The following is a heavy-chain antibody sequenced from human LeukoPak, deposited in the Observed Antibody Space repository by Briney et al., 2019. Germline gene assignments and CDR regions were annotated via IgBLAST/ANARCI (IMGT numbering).Heavy chain of an antibody. CDR2: IDYSGST. D-gene: IGHD6-13*01. Sequence: SETLSLTCTVSGGSISTYYWSWIRQPPGKGLEWIGYIDYSGSTNYNPSLKSRVTISVDTSKNQFSLKLSSVTAADTAVYYCARHGGSSWYRGKYYFDYWGQGTLVTVSS. V-gene: IGHV4-59*08. CDR3: ARHGGSSWYRGKYYFDY. CDR1: GGSISTYY. J-gene: IGHJ4*02.